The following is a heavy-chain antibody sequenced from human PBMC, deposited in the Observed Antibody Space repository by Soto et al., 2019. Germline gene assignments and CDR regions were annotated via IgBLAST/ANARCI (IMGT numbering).Heavy chain of an antibody. J-gene: IGHJ6*02. CDR2: IYSGGST. D-gene: IGHD3-10*01. CDR1: GFPVSSNY. Sequence: LRLSCAASGFPVSSNYMSWVRQAPGKGLEWVSVIYSGGSTYYADSVKGRFTISRDNSKNTLYLQMNSLRAEDTAVYYCASITQMSFYGMDVWGQGTTVTVSS. V-gene: IGHV3-53*01. CDR3: ASITQMSFYGMDV.